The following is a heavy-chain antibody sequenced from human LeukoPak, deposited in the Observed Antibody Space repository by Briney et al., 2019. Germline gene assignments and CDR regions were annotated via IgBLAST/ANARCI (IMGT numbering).Heavy chain of an antibody. CDR3: ARSGSGSHTYYYYGMDV. CDR2: INHSGST. Sequence: PSETLSLTCAVYGGSFSGYYWNWIRQPPGKGLEWIGEINHSGSTNYNPSLKSRVTISVDTSKNKFSLKLSSVTAADTAVYYCARSGSGSHTYYYYGMDVWGQGTTVTVSS. D-gene: IGHD3-10*01. V-gene: IGHV4-34*01. J-gene: IGHJ6*02. CDR1: GGSFSGYY.